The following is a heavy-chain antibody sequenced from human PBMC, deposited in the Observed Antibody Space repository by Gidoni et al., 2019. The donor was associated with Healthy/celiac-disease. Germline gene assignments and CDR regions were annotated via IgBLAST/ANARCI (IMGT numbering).Heavy chain of an antibody. Sequence: QVQLVESGGGVVQPGRSLRLSCSASGFTFSSYGMHWVHQAPGKGLEWVAVIWYDGSNKYYADAVKGRFTISRDNSKNTLYLQMNSLRAEDTAVYYCAREAARIYYYGMDVWGQGTTVTVSS. CDR2: IWYDGSNK. V-gene: IGHV3-33*01. CDR1: GFTFSSYG. CDR3: AREAARIYYYGMDV. D-gene: IGHD6-6*01. J-gene: IGHJ6*02.